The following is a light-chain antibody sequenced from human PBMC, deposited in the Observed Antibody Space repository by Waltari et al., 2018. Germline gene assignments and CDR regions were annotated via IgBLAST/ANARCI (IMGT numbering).Light chain of an antibody. V-gene: IGKV3-11*01. CDR1: QSFSIY. CDR2: DAS. Sequence: EIVLTQSPATLSLSPGARATLSCRASQSFSIYLAWYQQKPGQAPRLLIYDASNRATGIPARFSGSGSGTDFTLTISSLEPEDFAVYYCLHRGNWPLGFGGGTKVEIK. CDR3: LHRGNWPLG. J-gene: IGKJ4*01.